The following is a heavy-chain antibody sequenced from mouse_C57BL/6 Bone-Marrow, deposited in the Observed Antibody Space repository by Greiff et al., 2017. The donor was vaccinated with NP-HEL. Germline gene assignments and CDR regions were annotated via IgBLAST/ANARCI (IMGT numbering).Heavy chain of an antibody. CDR3: AREGGLRRRTYAMDY. CDR1: GFTFSDYY. J-gene: IGHJ4*01. D-gene: IGHD2-4*01. Sequence: EVQLVESEGGLVQPGSSMKLSCTASGFTFSDYYMAWVRQVPEKGLEWVANIYYDGSSTYYLDSLKSRFIISRDNANNILYLQMRSLKSEDTATYYCAREGGLRRRTYAMDYWGQGTSVTVSS. V-gene: IGHV5-16*01. CDR2: IYYDGSST.